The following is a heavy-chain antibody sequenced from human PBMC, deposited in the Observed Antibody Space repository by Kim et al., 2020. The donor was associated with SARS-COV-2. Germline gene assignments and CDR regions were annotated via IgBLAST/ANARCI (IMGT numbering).Heavy chain of an antibody. CDR3: ARADSTEWFGETYGADAFDI. CDR1: GYTFTGYY. D-gene: IGHD3-10*01. CDR2: INPNSGGT. V-gene: IGHV1-2*05. Sequence: ASVKVSCKASGYTFTGYYMHWVRQAPGQGLEWMGRINPNSGGTNYAQKFQGRVTMTRDTSISTAYMELSRLRSDDTVVYYCARADSTEWFGETYGADAFDIWGQGTMVTVSS. J-gene: IGHJ3*02.